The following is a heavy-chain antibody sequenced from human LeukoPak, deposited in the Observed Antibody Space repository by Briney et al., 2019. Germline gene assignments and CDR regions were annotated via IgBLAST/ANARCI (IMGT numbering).Heavy chain of an antibody. CDR1: GFTFSSYA. V-gene: IGHV3-30-3*01. D-gene: IGHD4-17*01. CDR2: ISYDGSNK. J-gene: IGHJ4*02. CDR3: ARVVGDYVFFFDY. Sequence: GRSLRLSCAASGFTFSSYAMHWVRQAPGKGLEWVAVISYDGSNKYYADSVKGRFTISRDNSKNTLYLQMNSLRAEDTAVYYCARVVGDYVFFFDYWGQGTLVTVSS.